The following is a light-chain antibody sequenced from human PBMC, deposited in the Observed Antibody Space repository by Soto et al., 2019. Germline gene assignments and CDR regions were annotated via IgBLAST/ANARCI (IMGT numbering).Light chain of an antibody. CDR1: SSDIGAYNS. CDR2: EVS. Sequence: QSVLTQPASVSGSPGQSITISCTGTSSDIGAYNSVSWYQQYPGRAPKLMIYEVSNRPSGVSARFSASKSGNTASLTISGLQAEDEAEYYCNSRGGSRPYWVFGPGTKVTVL. V-gene: IGLV2-14*01. CDR3: NSRGGSRPYWV. J-gene: IGLJ1*01.